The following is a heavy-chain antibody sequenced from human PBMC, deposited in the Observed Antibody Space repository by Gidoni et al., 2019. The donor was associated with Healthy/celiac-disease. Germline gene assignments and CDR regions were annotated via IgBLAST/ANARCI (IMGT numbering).Heavy chain of an antibody. CDR3: ARDCSGGSCYLTHYYYYGMDV. V-gene: IGHV3-7*01. J-gene: IGHJ6*02. CDR1: GFTFSSYW. D-gene: IGHD2-15*01. CDR2: IKQDGSEK. Sequence: EVQLVESGGGLVQPGGSLRLSCAASGFTFSSYWMSWVRQAPGKGLEWVANIKQDGSEKYYVDSVKGRFTISRDNAKNSLYLQMNSLRAEDTAVYYCARDCSGGSCYLTHYYYYGMDVWGQGTTVTVSS.